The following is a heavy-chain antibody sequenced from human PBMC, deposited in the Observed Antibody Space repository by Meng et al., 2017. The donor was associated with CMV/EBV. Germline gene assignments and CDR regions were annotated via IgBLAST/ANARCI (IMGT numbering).Heavy chain of an antibody. D-gene: IGHD3-3*01. Sequence: GGSLRLSCAASGFTFSSYWMSWVRQAPGKGLEWVGRIKSKTDGGTTDYAAPVKGRFTISRDDSKNTLYLQMNSLKTEDTAVYYCTTGPIRITIFGVVFHYWGQGTLVTVSS. V-gene: IGHV3-15*01. J-gene: IGHJ4*02. CDR1: GFTFSSYW. CDR2: IKSKTDGGTT. CDR3: TTGPIRITIFGVVFHY.